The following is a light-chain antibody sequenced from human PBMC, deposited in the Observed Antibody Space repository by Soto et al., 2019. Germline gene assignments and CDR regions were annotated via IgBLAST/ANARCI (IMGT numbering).Light chain of an antibody. CDR1: QDISNY. J-gene: IGKJ3*01. CDR2: DAS. Sequence: DFQMTQSPSSLAASVGDRVTITCQARQDISNYLNWYQKKPGKAPKLLIYDASNLETGVTSRFSGSGSGTDFTFTISSMQPEDIATYYWHQYDNLSVLTFGTRTKVDIK. CDR3: HQYDNLSVLT. V-gene: IGKV1-33*01.